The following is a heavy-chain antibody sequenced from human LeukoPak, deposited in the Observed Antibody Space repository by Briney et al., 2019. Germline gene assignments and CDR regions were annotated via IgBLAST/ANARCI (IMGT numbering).Heavy chain of an antibody. CDR1: GFTFSSYG. D-gene: IGHD3-3*01. CDR3: ARERGIFGVVIPFDY. J-gene: IGHJ4*02. V-gene: IGHV3-33*01. Sequence: GGSLRLSCAASGFTFSSYGMHWVRQAPGKGLEWVAVIWYDGSNKYYADSVKGRFTISRDNSKNTLYLQMNSLRAEDTAVYYCARERGIFGVVIPFDYWGQGTWSPSPQ. CDR2: IWYDGSNK.